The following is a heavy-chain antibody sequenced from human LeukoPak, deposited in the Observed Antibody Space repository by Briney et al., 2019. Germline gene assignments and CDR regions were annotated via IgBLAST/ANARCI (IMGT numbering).Heavy chain of an antibody. J-gene: IGHJ3*02. Sequence: GGSLRLSCAASGFTFDDYGMSWVGQAPGKGVEWVSGINWNGGSTGYADSVKGRFTISRDNAKNSLYLQMNSLRAEDTALYYCARPIVGATSDAFDIWGQGTMVTVSS. V-gene: IGHV3-20*04. CDR3: ARPIVGATSDAFDI. CDR2: INWNGGST. CDR1: GFTFDDYG. D-gene: IGHD1-26*01.